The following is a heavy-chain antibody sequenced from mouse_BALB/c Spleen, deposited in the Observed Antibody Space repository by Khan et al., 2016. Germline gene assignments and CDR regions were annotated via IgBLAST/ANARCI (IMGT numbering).Heavy chain of an antibody. Sequence: QMQLEESGPGLVAPSQSLSITCTVSGFSLTSSGVHWVRQPPGKGLDWLGVIWAGGSTDYNSALMSRLSITKDNSQNQVFLKMNSLQTDDTALYYCARDDQDYDAWFASWGQGTLVTVSA. CDR1: GFSLTSSG. D-gene: IGHD2-4*01. CDR3: ARDDQDYDAWFAS. V-gene: IGHV2-9*02. CDR2: IWAGGST. J-gene: IGHJ3*01.